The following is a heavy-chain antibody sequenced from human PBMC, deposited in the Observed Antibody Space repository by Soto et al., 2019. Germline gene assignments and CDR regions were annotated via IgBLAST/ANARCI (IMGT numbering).Heavy chain of an antibody. Sequence: HPGGSLRLSCAASGFTFSSYEMNWVRQAPGKGLEWVSYISSSGSTIYYADSVKGRFTISRDNAKNSLYLQMNSLRAEDTAIYYCARDRNSYGLDVWGQGTTVTVSS. CDR2: ISSSGSTI. V-gene: IGHV3-48*03. J-gene: IGHJ6*02. CDR3: ARDRNSYGLDV. CDR1: GFTFSSYE.